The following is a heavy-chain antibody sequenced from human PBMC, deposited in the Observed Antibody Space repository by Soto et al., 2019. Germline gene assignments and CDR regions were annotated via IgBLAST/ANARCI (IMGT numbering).Heavy chain of an antibody. D-gene: IGHD3-3*01. CDR3: ETHPCPRLRFLEWFGTLDV. J-gene: IGHJ6*04. CDR1: GGSISSYY. CDR2: IYYSGST. V-gene: IGHV4-59*08. Sequence: SETLSLTCTVSGGSISSYYWSWIRQPPGKGLEWIGYIYYSGSTNYNPSLKSRVTISVDTSKNQFSLKLSSVTAADTAVYYCETHPCPRLRFLEWFGTLDVWGKGTTVTVSS.